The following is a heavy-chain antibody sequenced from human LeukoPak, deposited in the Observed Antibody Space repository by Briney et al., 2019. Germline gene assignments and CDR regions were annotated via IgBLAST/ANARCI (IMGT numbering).Heavy chain of an antibody. J-gene: IGHJ4*02. CDR3: ARVCLRNSQLWSCRPSDY. CDR1: GGSFSGYY. Sequence: SETLSLTCAVYGGSFSGYYWSWIRQPPGKGLEWIGEINHSGSTNYNPSLKSRVTISVDTSKNQFSLKLSSVTAADTAVYYCARVCLRNSQLWSCRPSDYWGQGTLVTVSS. V-gene: IGHV4-34*01. D-gene: IGHD5-18*01. CDR2: INHSGST.